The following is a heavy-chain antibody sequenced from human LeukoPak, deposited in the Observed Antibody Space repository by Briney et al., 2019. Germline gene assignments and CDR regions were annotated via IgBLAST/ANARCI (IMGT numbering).Heavy chain of an antibody. CDR3: AKSTWQYHYDGQIDQ. CDR1: GFIFDNYG. J-gene: IGHJ4*02. CDR2: ISWNSVNR. D-gene: IGHD3-22*01. Sequence: GGSLRLSCSASGFIFDNYGMHWVRQFPGKDLEWVAGISWNSVNRDYGDSVKGRFTISRDNAKGSLYLQMNSLKLEDTALYYCAKSTWQYHYDGQIDQWGQGTLVTVS. V-gene: IGHV3-9*01.